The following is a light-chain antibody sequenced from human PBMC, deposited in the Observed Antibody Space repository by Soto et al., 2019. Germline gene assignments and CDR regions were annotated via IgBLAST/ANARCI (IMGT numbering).Light chain of an antibody. J-gene: IGKJ4*01. Sequence: DIQMTQSPSTLSASVRDRITITCRASQSITTLLAWYQQKPGKAPKLLIYDASNLESGVPSRFSGSGSGTEFTVTISSLQPDDFGTYYCQQYKSYFTFGGGTKVEIK. V-gene: IGKV1-5*01. CDR3: QQYKSYFT. CDR2: DAS. CDR1: QSITTL.